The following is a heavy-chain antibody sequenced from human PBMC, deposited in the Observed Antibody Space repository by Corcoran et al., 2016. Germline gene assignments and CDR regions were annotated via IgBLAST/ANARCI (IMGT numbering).Heavy chain of an antibody. CDR1: GGSISSGSYD. V-gene: IGHV4-61*02. CDR3: ARERSYCYPWYFDL. CDR2: IYASGST. D-gene: IGHD5-18*01. J-gene: IGHJ2*01. Sequence: QVQLQESGQGLVNPSQTLSLICSVSGGSISSGSYDWSWVRHPPGTGLDWIGRIYASGSTNYNPSLKSRDTISVDTPKNQFSPKLSSVTAADTAVDYCARERSYCYPWYFDLWGRGTLVTVSS.